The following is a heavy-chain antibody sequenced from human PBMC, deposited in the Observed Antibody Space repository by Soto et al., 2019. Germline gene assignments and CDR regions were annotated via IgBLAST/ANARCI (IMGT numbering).Heavy chain of an antibody. CDR2: IWHDGSNK. J-gene: IGHJ6*02. Sequence: QVQVVESGGGVVQPGRSLRLSCAASGFTFSSYTMYWVRQAPGKGLEGVAVIWHDGSNKYYVDSVKGRFTISRDNSKNTLYLQMNSLRAEDTAVYYCAREDWNDGLYCGMGVWGQGTTVTVSS. CDR3: AREDWNDGLYCGMGV. D-gene: IGHD1-1*01. V-gene: IGHV3-33*01. CDR1: GFTFSSYT.